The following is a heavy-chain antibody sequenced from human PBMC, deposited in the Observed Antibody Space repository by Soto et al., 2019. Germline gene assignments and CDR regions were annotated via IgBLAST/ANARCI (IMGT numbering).Heavy chain of an antibody. CDR2: ISAYNGNT. D-gene: IGHD2-2*01. CDR3: ARDLVPAAMPQFELWDY. CDR1: GYTFTSYG. J-gene: IGHJ4*02. Sequence: QVQLVQSGAEVKKPGASVKVSCKASGYTFTSYGISWVRQAPGQGLEWMGWISAYNGNTNYAQKLQGRVTMTTDTYTSTAYMELRSLRSDDTAVYYCARDLVPAAMPQFELWDYWGQGTLVTVSS. V-gene: IGHV1-18*01.